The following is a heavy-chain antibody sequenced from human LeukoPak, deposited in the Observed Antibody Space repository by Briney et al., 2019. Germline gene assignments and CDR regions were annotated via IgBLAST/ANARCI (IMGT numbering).Heavy chain of an antibody. V-gene: IGHV3-21*04. Sequence: PGGSLRLSCAASGFTFSSYSMNWVRQAPGKGLEWVSSTSSSSSYIYYADSVKGRFTISRDNAKNSLYLQMNSLRAEDTAVYYCARDGTRDSSGYYYGLYWGQGTLVTVSS. D-gene: IGHD3-22*01. CDR3: ARDGTRDSSGYYYGLY. CDR1: GFTFSSYS. CDR2: TSSSSSYI. J-gene: IGHJ4*02.